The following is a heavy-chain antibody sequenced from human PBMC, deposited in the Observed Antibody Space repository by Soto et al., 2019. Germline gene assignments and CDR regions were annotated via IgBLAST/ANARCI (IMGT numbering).Heavy chain of an antibody. Sequence: QVQLQESGPGLVKPSQTLSLTCTVSGGSISSGAYYWSWVRQPPGKGLEWLGYIYCSGSTYYNPSLKSRVTISVDTSKNQFSLKLSSVTATDTAVYYCARDNYGDTYYFDYWGQGTLVTFSS. CDR3: ARDNYGDTYYFDY. CDR1: GGSISSGAYY. V-gene: IGHV4-30-4*01. J-gene: IGHJ4*02. D-gene: IGHD4-17*01. CDR2: IYCSGST.